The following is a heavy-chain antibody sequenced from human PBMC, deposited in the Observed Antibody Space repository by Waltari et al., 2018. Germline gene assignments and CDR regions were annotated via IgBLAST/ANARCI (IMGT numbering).Heavy chain of an antibody. CDR2: IYYSGRT. J-gene: IGHJ2*01. D-gene: IGHD4-17*01. CDR3: AGGLGYGGWYFDL. CDR1: GGSISSGSYY. Sequence: QVQLLESGPGLVKPSQTLSLTCTVSGGSISSGSYYWSWIRQHPGKGPEWIGHIYYSGRTYYNPSLKGLLTISVDTSKNQFSLKLSSVTAADTAVYYCAGGLGYGGWYFDLWGRGTLVIVSS. V-gene: IGHV4-31*01.